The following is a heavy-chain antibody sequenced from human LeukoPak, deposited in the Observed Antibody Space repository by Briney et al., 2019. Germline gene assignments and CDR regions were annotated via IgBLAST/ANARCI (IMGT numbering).Heavy chain of an antibody. V-gene: IGHV3-23*01. Sequence: GGSLRLSCAASGFTFSSYAMSWVRQAPGKGLEWVSAISGSGGSTYYADSVKGRFTISRDNSKNTLYLQMNSLRAEDTAVYYCAKGGYRGSYYYYYGMDVWGQGTTVTVSS. J-gene: IGHJ6*02. D-gene: IGHD1-26*01. CDR1: GFTFSSYA. CDR2: ISGSGGST. CDR3: AKGGYRGSYYYYYGMDV.